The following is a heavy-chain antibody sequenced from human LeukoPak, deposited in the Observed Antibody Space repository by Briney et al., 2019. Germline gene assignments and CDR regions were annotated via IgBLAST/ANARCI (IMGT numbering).Heavy chain of an antibody. CDR3: ARGYSSSWLDY. J-gene: IGHJ4*02. D-gene: IGHD6-13*01. CDR1: GYTFTSYY. CDR2: INPNSGGT. V-gene: IGHV1-2*06. Sequence: ASVKVSCKASGYTFTSYYMHWVRQAPGQGLEWMGRINPNSGGTKYAQKFQGRVTMTTDTSINTAYLELSRLRSDDTAVYYCARGYSSSWLDYWGQGTLVTVSS.